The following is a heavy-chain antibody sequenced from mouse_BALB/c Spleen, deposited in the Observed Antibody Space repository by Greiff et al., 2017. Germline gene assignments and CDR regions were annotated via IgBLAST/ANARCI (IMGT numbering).Heavy chain of an antibody. CDR1: GFNIKDTY. CDR3: ARDGSSYWYFDV. D-gene: IGHD1-1*01. CDR2: IDPANGNT. V-gene: IGHV14-3*02. Sequence: EVQLVESGAELVKPGASVKLSCTASGFNIKDTYMHWVKQRPEQGLEWIGRIDPANGNTKYDPKFQGKATITADTSSNTAYLQLSSLTSEDTAVYYCARDGSSYWYFDVWGAGTTVTVSS. J-gene: IGHJ1*01.